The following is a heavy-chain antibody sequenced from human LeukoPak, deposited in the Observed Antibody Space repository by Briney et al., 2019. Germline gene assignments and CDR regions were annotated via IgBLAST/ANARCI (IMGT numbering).Heavy chain of an antibody. V-gene: IGHV1-69*05. CDR1: GGTFSSYA. CDR3: ARAYTDYCSSTSCPHRPAFDI. J-gene: IGHJ3*02. D-gene: IGHD2-2*01. CDR2: IIPIFGTA. Sequence: SVKVSCKASGGTFSSYAIGWVRQAPGQGLEWMGGIIPIFGTANYAQKFQGRVTITTDESTSTAYMELSSLRSEDTAVYYCARAYTDYCSSTSCPHRPAFDIWGQGTMVTVSS.